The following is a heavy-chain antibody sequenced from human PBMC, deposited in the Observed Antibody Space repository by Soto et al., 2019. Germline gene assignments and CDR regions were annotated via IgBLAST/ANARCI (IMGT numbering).Heavy chain of an antibody. V-gene: IGHV3-30-3*01. Sequence: QVQLVESGGGVVQPGRSLSLSCAASGFTFSSYAMHWVRQAPGKGLEWVEVISYDGSNKYYADSVKGRFTISRDNSKNTLYLQMNSLSAEDTAVYYCARDEVSSYSSSYYYFDYWGQGTLVTVSS. CDR3: ARDEVSSYSSSYYYFDY. CDR1: GFTFSSYA. CDR2: ISYDGSNK. J-gene: IGHJ4*02. D-gene: IGHD6-6*01.